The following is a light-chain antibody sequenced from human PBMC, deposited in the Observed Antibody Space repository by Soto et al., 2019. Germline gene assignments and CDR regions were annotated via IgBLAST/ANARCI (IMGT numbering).Light chain of an antibody. CDR1: QGIRSD. CDR3: QQLDSYPIT. J-gene: IGKJ5*01. CDR2: LAS. V-gene: IGKV1-9*01. Sequence: IQLTQSPSSLSASVGDRVIITCRASQGIRSDFAWFQQKPGKAPKLLIYLASTLQSGVPSRFSGSRSGIDFTLSISSLHPEDFATYYCQQLDSYPITFGQGTRLEIK.